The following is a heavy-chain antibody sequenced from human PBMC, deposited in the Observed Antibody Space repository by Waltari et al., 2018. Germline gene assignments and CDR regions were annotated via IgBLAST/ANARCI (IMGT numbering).Heavy chain of an antibody. J-gene: IGHJ6*02. V-gene: IGHV1-69*12. D-gene: IGHD3-10*01. CDR1: GGTFSNYA. CDR2: IIPIFGTA. CDR3: ARARRVRGVVYYYGMDV. Sequence: QVQLVQSGAEVKKPGSSVKVSCKAPGGTFSNYANSWVAQDPGQGLGWMGGIIPIFGTANYAQKFQGRVTITADESTSTAYMELSSLRSEDTAVYYCARARRVRGVVYYYGMDVWGQGTTVTVSS.